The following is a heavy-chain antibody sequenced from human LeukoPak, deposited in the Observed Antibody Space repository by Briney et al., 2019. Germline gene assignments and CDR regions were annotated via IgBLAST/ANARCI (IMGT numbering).Heavy chain of an antibody. CDR2: IYYSGST. CDR1: GGSISSGGYY. V-gene: IGHV4-31*03. J-gene: IGHJ3*02. D-gene: IGHD2-15*01. Sequence: SETLSLTCTVSGGSISSGGYYWSWIRQHPGKGLEWIGYIYYSGSTYYNPSLKRRLTISVDTSKTQSSLKLRSVTAADTAVYYCARVPPYCSGGSCYSGSDAFDIWGQGTMVTVSS. CDR3: ARVPPYCSGGSCYSGSDAFDI.